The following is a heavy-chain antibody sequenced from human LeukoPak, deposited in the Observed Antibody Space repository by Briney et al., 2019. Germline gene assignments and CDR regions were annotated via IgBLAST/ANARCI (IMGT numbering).Heavy chain of an antibody. CDR3: TGVLRFLEWLPHYYYYYMDV. V-gene: IGHV4-39*01. CDR2: IYYSGST. Sequence: SETLSLTCTVSGGSISSSSYYWGWIRQPPGKGLEWIGSIYYSGSTYYNPSLKSRVAISVDTSKNQFSLKLSSVTAADTAVYYCTGVLRFLEWLPHYYYYYMDVWGKGTTVTVSS. CDR1: GGSISSSSYY. D-gene: IGHD3-3*01. J-gene: IGHJ6*03.